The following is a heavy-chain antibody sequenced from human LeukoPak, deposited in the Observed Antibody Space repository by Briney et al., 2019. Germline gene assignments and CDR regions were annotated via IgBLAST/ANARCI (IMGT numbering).Heavy chain of an antibody. CDR2: INSDESIT. CDR1: GFTFSSSW. Sequence: GGSLRLSCAASGFTFSSSWMYWVRQAPGKGLVWVSRINSDESITTYADSVKGRFTISRDNAKNTLYLQMNSLRAEDTAVYYCGLGYCSGGSCYHIDYWGQGSLVTVSS. J-gene: IGHJ4*02. V-gene: IGHV3-74*01. D-gene: IGHD2-15*01. CDR3: GLGYCSGGSCYHIDY.